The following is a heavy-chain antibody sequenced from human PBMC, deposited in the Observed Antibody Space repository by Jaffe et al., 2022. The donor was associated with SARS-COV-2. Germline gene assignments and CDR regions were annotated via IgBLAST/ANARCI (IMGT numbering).Heavy chain of an antibody. CDR3: ARDPLEMATMGLDYYYYGMDV. J-gene: IGHJ6*02. CDR1: GGTFSSYA. D-gene: IGHD5-12*01. Sequence: QVQLVQSGAEVKKPGSSVKVSCKASGGTFSSYAISWVRQAPGQGLEWMGGIIPIFGTANYAQKFQGRVTITADESTSTAYMELSSLRSEDTAVYYCARDPLEMATMGLDYYYYGMDVWGQGTTVTVSS. V-gene: IGHV1-69*01. CDR2: IIPIFGTA.